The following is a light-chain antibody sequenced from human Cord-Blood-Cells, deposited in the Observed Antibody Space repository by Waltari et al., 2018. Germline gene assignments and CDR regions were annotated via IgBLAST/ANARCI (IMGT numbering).Light chain of an antibody. CDR2: GAS. Sequence: EIVMTQSPATLSVSLGERATLSCRASQSVSSNLAWYQQTPGQAPRLRIYGASTRATGIPARFSGSGSGTEFTLSISSLQSEDFAVYYCQQYNNWPWTFGQGTKVEIK. J-gene: IGKJ1*01. CDR3: QQYNNWPWT. V-gene: IGKV3-15*01. CDR1: QSVSSN.